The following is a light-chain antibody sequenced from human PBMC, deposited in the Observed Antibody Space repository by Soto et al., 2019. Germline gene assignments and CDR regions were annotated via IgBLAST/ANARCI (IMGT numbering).Light chain of an antibody. Sequence: DIQMTQSPSTLPAFVGDRVTITCRASQTIGNWLAWYQQKPGKVPKLLIYNVSSLESGVPSRFSGSGSGTEFTLTISSLQPDDFATYYCQQCYRYWTFGQGTKVEIK. CDR2: NVS. CDR3: QQCYRYWT. V-gene: IGKV1-5*03. J-gene: IGKJ1*01. CDR1: QTIGNW.